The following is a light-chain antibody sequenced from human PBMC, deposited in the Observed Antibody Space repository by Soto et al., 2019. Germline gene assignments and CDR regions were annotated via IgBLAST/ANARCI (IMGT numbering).Light chain of an antibody. CDR2: AAS. Sequence: DIQMTQSPSSLSASVGDRVTITCRASQSISNYLNWYQQKPGKAPELLIYAASSLQRGVPSRFSGSGSGTDFTLTISSLQPEDFANYYCQQSYSTPLTFGGGTKVEIK. J-gene: IGKJ4*01. V-gene: IGKV1-39*01. CDR1: QSISNY. CDR3: QQSYSTPLT.